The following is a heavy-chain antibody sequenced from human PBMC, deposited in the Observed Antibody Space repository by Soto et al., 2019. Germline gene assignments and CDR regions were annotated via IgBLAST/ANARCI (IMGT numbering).Heavy chain of an antibody. D-gene: IGHD3-16*01. Sequence: GGSLRLSCAASGFTFSSYSMNWVRQAPGKGLEWVSSISSSSSYIYYADSVKGRFTISGDNAKNSLYLQMNSLRAEDTAVYYCARDFGDYVWGSFPDPFDIWGQGTMVTVSS. J-gene: IGHJ3*02. V-gene: IGHV3-21*01. CDR1: GFTFSSYS. CDR3: ARDFGDYVWGSFPDPFDI. CDR2: ISSSSSYI.